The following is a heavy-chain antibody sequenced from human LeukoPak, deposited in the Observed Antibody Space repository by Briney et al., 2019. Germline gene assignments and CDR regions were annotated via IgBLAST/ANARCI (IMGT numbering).Heavy chain of an antibody. CDR1: GFTFSSYE. J-gene: IGHJ4*02. CDR3: ARKRIRGLDY. Sequence: GGSLRLSCAASGFTFSSYEMNWVRQAPGKGLEWVSYISSSAETIYYADSVKGRFTISRDNAKNSLYLQMNSLRAEDTAVYYCARKRIRGLDYWGQGTLVTVSS. D-gene: IGHD3-10*01. V-gene: IGHV3-48*03. CDR2: ISSSAETI.